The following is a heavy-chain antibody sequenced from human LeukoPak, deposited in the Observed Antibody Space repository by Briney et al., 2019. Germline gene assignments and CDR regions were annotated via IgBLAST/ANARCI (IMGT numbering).Heavy chain of an antibody. CDR3: VREVGRAYYFDY. CDR2: MWSDGSDK. J-gene: IGHJ4*02. D-gene: IGHD1-26*01. Sequence: PGGSLRLSCAASGFTFNTFMHWVRQAPGKGLEWVAVMWSDGSDKFYADSVKGRFTISRDNFKNTLYLQMDSLRVEDTAVYYCVREVGRAYYFDYWGQGTPVTVSS. CDR1: GFTFNTF. V-gene: IGHV3-33*01.